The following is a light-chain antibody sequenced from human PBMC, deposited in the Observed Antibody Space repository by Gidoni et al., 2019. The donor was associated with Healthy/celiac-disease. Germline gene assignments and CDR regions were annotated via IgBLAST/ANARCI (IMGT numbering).Light chain of an antibody. CDR1: QSVSSSY. Sequence: IVLTQSPGTRSLSPGERATLSCRASQSVSSSYLAWYQQKPGQAPRLLIYGASSRATGIPDRFSGSGSGTDFPLTISRLEPEDFAVYYCQQYGSSLITFGQGPRLEIK. CDR3: QQYGSSLIT. V-gene: IGKV3-20*01. CDR2: GAS. J-gene: IGKJ5*01.